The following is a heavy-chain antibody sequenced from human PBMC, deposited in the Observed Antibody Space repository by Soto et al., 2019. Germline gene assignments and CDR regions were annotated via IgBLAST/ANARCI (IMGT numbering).Heavy chain of an antibody. J-gene: IGHJ6*02. V-gene: IGHV3-23*01. D-gene: IGHD6-13*01. CDR2: ISGSGDNT. CDR1: GFTFSTYA. Sequence: GGSLRLSCAASGFTFSTYAINLVRQAPGKGLEWVSGISGSGDNTYYADSVKGRFTISRDNSKNTLYLQMNSLRAEDTAVYYCAKTKSSWYYYYGMDVWGQGTTVTVSS. CDR3: AKTKSSWYYYYGMDV.